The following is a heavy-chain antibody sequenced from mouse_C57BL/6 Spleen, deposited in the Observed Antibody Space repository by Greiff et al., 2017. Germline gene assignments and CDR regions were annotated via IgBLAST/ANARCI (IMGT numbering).Heavy chain of an antibody. D-gene: IGHD3-2*02. CDR3: AREGTAQAPFDY. CDR2: IDPSDSYT. CDR1: GYTFTSYW. Sequence: QVQLQQPGAELVMPGASVKLSCKASGYTFTSYWMHWVKQRPGQGLEWIGEIDPSDSYTNYNQKFKGKSTLTVDKSSSTAYMQLSSLTSEDSAVYYCAREGTAQAPFDYWGQGTTLTVSS. V-gene: IGHV1-69*01. J-gene: IGHJ2*01.